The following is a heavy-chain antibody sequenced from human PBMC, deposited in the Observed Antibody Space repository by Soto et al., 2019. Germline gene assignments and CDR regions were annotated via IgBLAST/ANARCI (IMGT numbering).Heavy chain of an antibody. V-gene: IGHV4-4*07. Sequence: PAETLSLTCSVSGGTIGGYYWTWIRQPAGKGLEWIGRIYSSGNTKYNPSLQSRVTMSLDTSNNQFSLRLTSVTAADTAVYYCARGQRFSDWFDPWGQGTLVTVS. J-gene: IGHJ5*02. D-gene: IGHD3-3*01. CDR2: IYSSGNT. CDR3: ARGQRFSDWFDP. CDR1: GGTIGGYY.